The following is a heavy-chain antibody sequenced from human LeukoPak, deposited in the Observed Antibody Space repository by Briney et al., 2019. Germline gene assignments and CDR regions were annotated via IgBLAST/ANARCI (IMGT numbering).Heavy chain of an antibody. CDR3: ARGSFLGTSSWFDP. V-gene: IGHV1-2*02. CDR2: ISPNRDET. D-gene: IGHD2-8*01. Sequence: ASVKVSCKAPGYSFSGFFIHWVRQAPGQGFEWLGWISPNRDETNYAQKFKGRVTMTTDTPLKTSYMEMRSLRLDDTAVYFCARGSFLGTSSWFDPWGQGTLVTVSS. J-gene: IGHJ5*02. CDR1: GYSFSGFF.